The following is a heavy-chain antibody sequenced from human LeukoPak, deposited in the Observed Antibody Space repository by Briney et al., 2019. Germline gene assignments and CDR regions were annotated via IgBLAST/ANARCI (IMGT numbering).Heavy chain of an antibody. CDR1: GFTFSTYE. J-gene: IGHJ4*02. CDR3: ARDISGYYYFDY. V-gene: IGHV3-48*03. D-gene: IGHD3-22*01. Sequence: PGGSLRLSCAASGFTFSTYEMNWVRQAPGKVLEWVSYISSTGSNIYSADSVKGRFTISRDNAKNSLYLLMNSLRAEDTAVYYCARDISGYYYFDYWGQGTLVTVSS. CDR2: ISSTGSNI.